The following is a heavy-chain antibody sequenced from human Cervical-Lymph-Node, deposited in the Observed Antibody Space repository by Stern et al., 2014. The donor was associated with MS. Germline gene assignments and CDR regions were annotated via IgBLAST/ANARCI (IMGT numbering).Heavy chain of an antibody. CDR2: IKSNAEGGTT. J-gene: IGHJ4*02. Sequence: EMQLVESGGGLVKPGESLRLSCVASGFIFKNAWMNWVRQAPGKGLEWVGRIKSNAEGGTTDYAAPVKGRFNISRDDSKNTLYLQVSGLKSEDSAVYYCSTGTSPIDYWGQGTQVTVAS. CDR1: GFIFKNAW. CDR3: STGTSPIDY. D-gene: IGHD1-7*01. V-gene: IGHV3-15*07.